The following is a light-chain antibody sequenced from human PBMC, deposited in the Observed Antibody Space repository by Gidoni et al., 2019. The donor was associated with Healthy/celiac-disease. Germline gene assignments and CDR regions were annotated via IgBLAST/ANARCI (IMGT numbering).Light chain of an antibody. V-gene: IGKV1-39*01. CDR3: QQSYSTWT. J-gene: IGKJ1*01. CDR2: SAS. Sequence: DIQMTQSPSSLSASVGDRVTITCRASQSISSYLNWYQQKPGKAPKLLIDSASSLQSGVPSRVSGSGSGTDFTLTISRLQPEDFATYYWQQSYSTWTFXQXTKVEIK. CDR1: QSISSY.